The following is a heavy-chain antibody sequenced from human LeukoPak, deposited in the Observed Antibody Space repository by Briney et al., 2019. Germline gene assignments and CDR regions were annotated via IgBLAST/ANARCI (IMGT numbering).Heavy chain of an antibody. CDR1: GYSFTSYW. Sequence: GESLKISCKGSGYSFTSYWIGWVRQAPGQGLEWMGWINPNSGGANYAQKFQGRVTMTRDTSISTAYMELSRLRSDDTAVYYCARICGGDCYDAFDIWGQGTMVTVSS. J-gene: IGHJ3*02. CDR2: INPNSGGA. V-gene: IGHV1-2*02. D-gene: IGHD2-21*01. CDR3: ARICGGDCYDAFDI.